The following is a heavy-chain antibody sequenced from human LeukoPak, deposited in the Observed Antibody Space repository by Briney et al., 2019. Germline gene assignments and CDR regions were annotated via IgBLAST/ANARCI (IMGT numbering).Heavy chain of an antibody. CDR1: GASISNFY. Sequence: PSETLSLTCTVSGASISNFYWSWIRQPAGKGLEGIGRIYSSGSTNYNPSLKSRVTMSVDTSQSQFSLNLTSVTAADTGVYFCARVRGWAFDVWGQGTMVTISS. J-gene: IGHJ3*01. D-gene: IGHD5-24*01. V-gene: IGHV4-4*07. CDR3: ARVRGWAFDV. CDR2: IYSSGST.